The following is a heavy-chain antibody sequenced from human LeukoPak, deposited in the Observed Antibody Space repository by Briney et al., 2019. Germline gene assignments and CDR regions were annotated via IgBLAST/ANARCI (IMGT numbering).Heavy chain of an antibody. CDR2: INPSGGST. Sequence: ASVKVSCKASGYTFTSYYMHWVRQAPGQGLGWMGIINPSGGSTSYAQKFQGRVTMTRDTSTSTAYMELSSLRSEDTAVYYCARANKDYYDSSGYYHVDYWGQGTLVTVSS. CDR3: ARANKDYYDSSGYYHVDY. V-gene: IGHV1-46*01. J-gene: IGHJ4*02. CDR1: GYTFTSYY. D-gene: IGHD3-22*01.